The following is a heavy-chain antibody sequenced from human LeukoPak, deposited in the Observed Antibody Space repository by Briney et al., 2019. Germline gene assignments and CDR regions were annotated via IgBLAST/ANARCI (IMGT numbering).Heavy chain of an antibody. CDR1: GFTLSNYA. D-gene: IGHD2-2*01. CDR2: ISFDGSNK. J-gene: IGHJ6*02. V-gene: IGHV3-30-3*01. Sequence: PGRSLRLSCAASGFTLSNYAMNWVRQAPGKGLEWVAIISFDGSNKYYADSVKGRLTISRDNSKNTLYLQMNSLRAEDTAVYYCARDCSSTTCYSNPYHFYGMDIWGQGTTVTVSS. CDR3: ARDCSSTTCYSNPYHFYGMDI.